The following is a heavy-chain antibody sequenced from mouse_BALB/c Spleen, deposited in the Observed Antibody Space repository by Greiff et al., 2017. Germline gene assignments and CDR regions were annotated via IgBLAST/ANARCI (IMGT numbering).Heavy chain of an antibody. CDR1: GYTFTSYT. J-gene: IGHJ1*01. D-gene: IGHD3-3*01. V-gene: IGHV1-4*01. Sequence: QVQLKQSGAELARPGASVKMSCKASGYTFTSYTMHWVKQRPGQGLEWIGYINPSSGYTNYNQKFKDKATLTADKSSSTAYMQLSSLTSEDSAVYYCARDGGTGYFDVWGAGTTVTVSS. CDR2: INPSSGYT. CDR3: ARDGGTGYFDV.